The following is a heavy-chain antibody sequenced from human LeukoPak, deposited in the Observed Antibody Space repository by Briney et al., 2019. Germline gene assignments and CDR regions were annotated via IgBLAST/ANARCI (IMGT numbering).Heavy chain of an antibody. Sequence: PSETLSLTRTVSGGSVSSGSYYWSWIRQPPGKGLEWIGYIYYSGSTNYNPSLKSRVTISVDTSKNQFSLKLSSVTAADTAVYYCAREVLPYNWNDVYWGQGTLVTVSS. V-gene: IGHV4-61*01. CDR3: AREVLPYNWNDVY. D-gene: IGHD1-20*01. CDR1: GGSVSSGSYY. J-gene: IGHJ4*02. CDR2: IYYSGST.